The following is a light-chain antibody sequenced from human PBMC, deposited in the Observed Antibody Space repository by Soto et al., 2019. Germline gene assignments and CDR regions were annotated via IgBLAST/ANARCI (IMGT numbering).Light chain of an antibody. CDR1: NSNIGSNT. CDR2: TNN. CDR3: AAWDDGLNGVV. J-gene: IGLJ2*01. V-gene: IGLV1-44*01. Sequence: QSVLTQPPSASGTPGQRVIITCSGRNSNIGSNTANWYQQLPGTAPKLLIYTNNQRPSGVPDRFSGSKSGTSASLAISGLQSEDEADYYCAAWDDGLNGVVFGGGTKVTVL.